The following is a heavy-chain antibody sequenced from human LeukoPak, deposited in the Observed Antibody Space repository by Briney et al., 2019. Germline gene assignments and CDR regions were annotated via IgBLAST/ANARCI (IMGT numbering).Heavy chain of an antibody. CDR3: ARTTIVRGTYYMDA. V-gene: IGHV4-38-2*02. J-gene: IGHJ6*03. CDR1: GFSITSGYF. Sequence: SETLSLTCTVSGFSITSGYFWGWIRQPPGKGLEWIGSIYYSGSTYYNPSLKSRVTISVDTSKNQFSLKLSSVTAADTAVYYCARTTIVRGTYYMDAWGKGTTVTISS. D-gene: IGHD3-10*01. CDR2: IYYSGST.